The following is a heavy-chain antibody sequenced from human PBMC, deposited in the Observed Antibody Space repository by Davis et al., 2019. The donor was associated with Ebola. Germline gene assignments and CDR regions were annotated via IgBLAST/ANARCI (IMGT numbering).Heavy chain of an antibody. CDR3: ARSSGWYGGWYFDL. CDR1: GFTFSSYW. D-gene: IGHD6-19*01. V-gene: IGHV3-7*01. J-gene: IGHJ2*01. Sequence: GESLKISCAASGFTFSSYWMSWVRQAPGKGLEWVANIKQDGSEKYYVDSVKGRFTISRDNAKNSLYLQMNSLRAEDTAVYYCARSSGWYGGWYFDLWGRGTLVTVSS. CDR2: IKQDGSEK.